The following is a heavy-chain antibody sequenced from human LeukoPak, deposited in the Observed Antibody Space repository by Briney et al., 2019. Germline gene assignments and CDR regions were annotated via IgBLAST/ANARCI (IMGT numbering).Heavy chain of an antibody. CDR2: IYYSGST. Sequence: SETLSLTCTVSGGSISSSSYYWGWIRQPPGKGLEWIGSIYYSGSTYYNPSLKSRVTISVDTSRNHFSLKLSSVTAADTAVYYCARGTNIPEDHAFDIWGQGTMVTVSS. J-gene: IGHJ3*02. CDR3: ARGTNIPEDHAFDI. CDR1: GGSISSSSYY. D-gene: IGHD1-14*01. V-gene: IGHV4-39*02.